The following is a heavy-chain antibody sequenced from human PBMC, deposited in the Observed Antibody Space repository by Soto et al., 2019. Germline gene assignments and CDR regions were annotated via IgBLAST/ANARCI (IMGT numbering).Heavy chain of an antibody. CDR1: GFTFSSYS. J-gene: IGHJ4*02. CDR3: ARALMVYADLDY. Sequence: PGGSLRLSCAASGFTFSSYSMNWVRQAPGKGLEWVSSISSSSSYIYYADSVKGRFTISRDNAKNSLYLQMNSLRAEDTAVYYCARALMVYADLDYWGQGTLVTVSS. D-gene: IGHD2-8*01. CDR2: ISSSSSYI. V-gene: IGHV3-21*01.